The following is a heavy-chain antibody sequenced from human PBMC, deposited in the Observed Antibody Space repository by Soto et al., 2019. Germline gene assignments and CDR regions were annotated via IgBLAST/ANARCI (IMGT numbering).Heavy chain of an antibody. Sequence: QVQLQESGPGLVKPSQTLSLACSVSGASINSGGYFWSWIRQLPGXGLEWIGYIHYSGSTYYNPSLKSRVVMSMDTSKNDFSLKLSSVTAADTAVFYCARGFVETAMAFDYWGQGALVTVSS. CDR1: GASINSGGYF. CDR3: ARGFVETAMAFDY. J-gene: IGHJ4*02. D-gene: IGHD5-18*01. CDR2: IHYSGST. V-gene: IGHV4-31*03.